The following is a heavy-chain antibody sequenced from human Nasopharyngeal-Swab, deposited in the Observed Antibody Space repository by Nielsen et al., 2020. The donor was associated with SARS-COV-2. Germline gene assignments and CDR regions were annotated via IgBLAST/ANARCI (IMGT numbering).Heavy chain of an antibody. CDR2: IYHSGST. CDR3: ARGEYDILTCYYTFDY. V-gene: IGHV4-4*02. CDR1: GGSISSNNW. Sequence: SETLSLTCAVSGGSISSNNWWSWVRQPPGKGLEWIGEIYHSGSTNYSPSLKSRVTVSVDKSKNQFSLKLSSVTAADTAVYYCARGEYDILTCYYTFDYWGQGTLVTVSS. D-gene: IGHD3-9*01. J-gene: IGHJ4*02.